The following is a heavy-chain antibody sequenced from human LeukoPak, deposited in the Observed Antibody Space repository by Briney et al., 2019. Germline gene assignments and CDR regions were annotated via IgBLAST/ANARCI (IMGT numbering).Heavy chain of an antibody. CDR1: GGSISSYY. D-gene: IGHD6-13*01. CDR3: AREIAAAGPTTT. V-gene: IGHV4-59*01. J-gene: IGHJ5*02. Sequence: SETLSLTCTVSGGSISSYYWSWLRQPPGKGLEWIGYIYYSGSTNYNPSLTSRVTISVDTSKNQFSLKLSSVTAADTAVYYCAREIAAAGPTTTWGQGTLVTVSS. CDR2: IYYSGST.